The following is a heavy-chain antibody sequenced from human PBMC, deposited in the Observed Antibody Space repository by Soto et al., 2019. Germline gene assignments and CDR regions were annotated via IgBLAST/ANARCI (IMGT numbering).Heavy chain of an antibody. CDR2: ISSSSSYT. J-gene: IGHJ5*02. V-gene: IGHV3-11*05. Sequence: QVQLVESGGCLVKPGGSLRLSCAASGFTFSDDYMSWIRQAPGKRLEWVSYISSSSSYTNYADSVKGRFTISRDNAKNSLYLHMNSQRAVDTAVYYCARRIRVDYGDYRVDLSWFDPWGQGTLVTVSS. CDR3: ARRIRVDYGDYRVDLSWFDP. D-gene: IGHD4-17*01. CDR1: GFTFSDDY.